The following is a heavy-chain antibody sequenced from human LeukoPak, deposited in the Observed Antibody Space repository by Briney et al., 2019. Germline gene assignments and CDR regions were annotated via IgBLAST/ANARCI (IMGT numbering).Heavy chain of an antibody. V-gene: IGHV4-34*01. CDR3: ARGSINIVLMVYAMQGLHYFDY. CDR1: GGSFSGYY. Sequence: SETLSLTCAVYGGSFSGYYWSWIRQPPGKGLEWIGEINHSGSTNYNPSLKSRVTISVDTSKNQFSLKLSSVTAADTAVYYCARGSINIVLMVYAMQGLHYFDYWGQGTLVTVSS. J-gene: IGHJ4*02. D-gene: IGHD2-8*01. CDR2: INHSGST.